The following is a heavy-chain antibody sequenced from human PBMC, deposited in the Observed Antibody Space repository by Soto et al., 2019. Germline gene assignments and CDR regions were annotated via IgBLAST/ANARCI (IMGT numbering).Heavy chain of an antibody. CDR2: IVLGNGNT. J-gene: IGHJ5*02. CDR3: ATRIGNIGWYWLDT. CDR1: GFTFSSSA. Sequence: ASVKVSCKASGFTFSSSAVQWVRQARGQPLEWIGWIVLGNGNTNYAQKFQQRVTITRDMSTSTAYMEVRSLTSEDTAVYYCATRIGNIGWYWLDTWGQGTLVTVSS. D-gene: IGHD6-19*01. V-gene: IGHV1-58*01.